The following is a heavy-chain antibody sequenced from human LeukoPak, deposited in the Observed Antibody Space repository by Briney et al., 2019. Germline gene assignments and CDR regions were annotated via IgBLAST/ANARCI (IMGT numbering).Heavy chain of an antibody. Sequence: SGTLSLTCAVSGGSTSTSNWWSWVRQPPGKGLEWIGEVYHSGSTNYNPSLKSRVTISVDKSKNQFSLTLSSVTAADTAVYYCARRGYCSGGSCYDPGNWFDPWGQGTLVTVSS. J-gene: IGHJ5*02. CDR3: ARRGYCSGGSCYDPGNWFDP. CDR2: VYHSGST. CDR1: GGSTSTSNW. D-gene: IGHD2-15*01. V-gene: IGHV4-4*02.